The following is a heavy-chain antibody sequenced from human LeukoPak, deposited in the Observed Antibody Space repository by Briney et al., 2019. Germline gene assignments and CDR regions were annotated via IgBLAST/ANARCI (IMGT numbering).Heavy chain of an antibody. CDR3: TTERSLVAGFDY. D-gene: IGHD5-12*01. CDR2: IKSKTDGGTT. V-gene: IGHV3-15*01. CDR1: GFTVSSNY. Sequence: GGSLRLSCAASGFTVSSNYMSWVRQAPGKGLEWVGRIKSKTDGGTTDYAAPVKGRFTISRDVSKNTLYLHMNSLKTEDTAVYYCTTERSLVAGFDYWGQGTLVTVSS. J-gene: IGHJ4*02.